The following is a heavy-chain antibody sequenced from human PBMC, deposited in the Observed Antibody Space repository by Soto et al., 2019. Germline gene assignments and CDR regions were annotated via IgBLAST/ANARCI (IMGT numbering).Heavy chain of an antibody. CDR1: GGSISSGDYY. J-gene: IGHJ5*02. CDR3: AHSTVPQPYMIVENWFDP. Sequence: PSETLSLTCTVSGGSISSGDYYWSWIRQPPGKGLEWIGYIYYSGSTYYNPSLKSRVTISVDTSKNQFSLKLSSVTAADTAVYYCAHSTVPQPYMIVENWFDPWGQGTLVTVS. CDR2: IYYSGST. D-gene: IGHD3-22*01. V-gene: IGHV4-30-4*01.